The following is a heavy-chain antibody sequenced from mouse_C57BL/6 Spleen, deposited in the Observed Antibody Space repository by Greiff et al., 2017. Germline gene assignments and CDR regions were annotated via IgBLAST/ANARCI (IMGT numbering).Heavy chain of an antibody. CDR1: GYTFTSYW. V-gene: IGHV1-5*01. J-gene: IGHJ1*03. D-gene: IGHD1-1*01. CDR3: TRSGYYGSGGYFDV. Sequence: EVQLQQSGTVLARPGASVKMSCKTSGYTFTSYWMHWVKQRPGQGLEWIGAIYPGNSDTSYNQKFKGKAKLTAVTSASTAYMELSSLTNEDSAVYYGTRSGYYGSGGYFDVWGTGTTVTVSS. CDR2: IYPGNSDT.